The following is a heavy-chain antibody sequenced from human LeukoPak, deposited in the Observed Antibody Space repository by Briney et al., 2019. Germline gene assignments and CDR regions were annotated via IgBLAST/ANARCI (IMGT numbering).Heavy chain of an antibody. CDR3: AKDHEVKWDFRGVDY. D-gene: IGHD1-26*01. CDR1: GFTFSNYG. Sequence: GGSLRLSCAASGFTFSNYGMHWVRQAPGKGLEWVAVMSYDGSNKYYADSVKGRFTISRDNSKNTLYLQMNSLKAEDTAVYYCAKDHEVKWDFRGVDYWGQGTLVIVPS. V-gene: IGHV3-30*18. CDR2: MSYDGSNK. J-gene: IGHJ4*02.